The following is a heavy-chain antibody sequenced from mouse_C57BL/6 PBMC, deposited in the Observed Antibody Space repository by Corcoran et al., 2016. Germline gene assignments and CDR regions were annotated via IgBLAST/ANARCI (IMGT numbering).Heavy chain of an antibody. CDR3: ASSYYYGRGAMDY. J-gene: IGHJ4*01. Sequence: EVQLQQSGPDLVKPGSSVKISCKASGYTFTDYYMHWVKQSHGKSLEWNGDINTNNGGTSYNQKFKGKGTLTVDKSSSTAYMELRSLTSEDSAVYYCASSYYYGRGAMDYWGQGTSVTVSS. CDR2: INTNNGGT. D-gene: IGHD1-1*01. V-gene: IGHV1-26*01. CDR1: GYTFTDYY.